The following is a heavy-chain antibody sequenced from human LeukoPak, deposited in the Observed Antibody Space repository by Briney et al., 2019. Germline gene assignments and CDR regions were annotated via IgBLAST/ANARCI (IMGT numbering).Heavy chain of an antibody. CDR1: GYTFTSYD. CDR2: MNPNSGNT. Sequence: VASVKVSCKASGYTFTSYDINWVRQATGQGLEWMGWMNPNSGNTGYAQKFQGRVTMTRNTSISTAYMELSSLRSEDTAVYYCARGMRKGRLVGGHYYYYYMDVWGKGTTVTISS. J-gene: IGHJ6*03. CDR3: ARGMRKGRLVGGHYYYYYMDV. V-gene: IGHV1-8*01. D-gene: IGHD2-8*02.